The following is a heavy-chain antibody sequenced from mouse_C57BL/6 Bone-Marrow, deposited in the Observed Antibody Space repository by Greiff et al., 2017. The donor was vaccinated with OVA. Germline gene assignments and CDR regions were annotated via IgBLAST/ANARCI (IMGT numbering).Heavy chain of an antibody. Sequence: QVQLKESGPGLVQPSQSLSITCTVSGFSLTSYGVHWVRQSPGKGLEWLGVIWSGGSTDYNAAFISRLSISKDNSKSQVFFKMNSLQADDTAIYYCARMGLLRYYYAMDYWGQGTSVTVSS. CDR1: GFSLTSYG. D-gene: IGHD2-3*01. CDR2: IWSGGST. J-gene: IGHJ4*01. V-gene: IGHV2-2*01. CDR3: ARMGLLRYYYAMDY.